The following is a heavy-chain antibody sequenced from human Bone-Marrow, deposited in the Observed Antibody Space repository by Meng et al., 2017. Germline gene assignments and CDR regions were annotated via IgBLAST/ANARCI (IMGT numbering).Heavy chain of an antibody. J-gene: IGHJ4*02. CDR3: ARDGGY. D-gene: IGHD3-16*01. CDR2: INHSGST. Sequence: QLQLQQWGTGLLKPSETLSRTCAVYGGSFSGYYWSWIRQPPGKGLEWIGEINHSGSTNYNPSLKSRVTISVDTSKNQFSLKLSSVTAADTAVYYCARDGGYWGQGTLVTVSS. V-gene: IGHV4-34*01. CDR1: GGSFSGYY.